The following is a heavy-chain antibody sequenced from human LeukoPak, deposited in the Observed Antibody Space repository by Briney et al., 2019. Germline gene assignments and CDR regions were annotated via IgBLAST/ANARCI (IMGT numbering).Heavy chain of an antibody. CDR2: TIKSGGST. CDR1: GFTFNNYA. Sequence: AGSLRLSCAASGFTFNNYAMSWVRQAPGKVLEWVSATIKSGGSTYHADSGKGRFTIPRDNSKDTLYLQMNSLRAEATAVYYCAKWSPYGGNPGYWGQGTLGTVSS. CDR3: AKWSPYGGNPGY. V-gene: IGHV3-23*01. D-gene: IGHD4-23*01. J-gene: IGHJ4*02.